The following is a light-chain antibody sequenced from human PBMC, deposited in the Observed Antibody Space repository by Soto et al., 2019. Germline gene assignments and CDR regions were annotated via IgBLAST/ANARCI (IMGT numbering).Light chain of an antibody. Sequence: EIVMTQSPTTLSLSPGSRFILSCRASQSVGNNLAWYQQKPGQAPRLLIYGASTRATGIPARLSGSGSGTEFTLTISPLEPADFAVYSCQQYGSSPTFGGGTKVDI. J-gene: IGKJ4*01. CDR2: GAS. CDR3: QQYGSSPT. V-gene: IGKV3-15*01. CDR1: QSVGNN.